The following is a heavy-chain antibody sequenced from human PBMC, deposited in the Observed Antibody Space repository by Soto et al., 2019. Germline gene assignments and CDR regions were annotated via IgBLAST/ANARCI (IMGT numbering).Heavy chain of an antibody. Sequence: PSETLSLTCTVSGGSISDSEYYWSWIRQPPGKGPEWIGYIYNSGITSYDPSLKSRVTISADTSKNQFSLRLSYVTAADTAVYYCARELSGYRYGPGEVYWGQGTLVTVSS. CDR2: IYNSGIT. CDR3: ARELSGYRYGPGEVY. D-gene: IGHD5-18*01. CDR1: GGSISDSEYY. V-gene: IGHV4-30-4*01. J-gene: IGHJ4*02.